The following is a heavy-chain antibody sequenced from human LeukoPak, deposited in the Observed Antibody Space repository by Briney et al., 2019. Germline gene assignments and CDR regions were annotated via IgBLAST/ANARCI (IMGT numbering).Heavy chain of an antibody. D-gene: IGHD1-26*01. Sequence: GGSLRLSCAASGFTFSTYSMNWVRQAPGKGLEWVSSISSSGSYIYYADSVKGRFTISRVNAKKSLYLQINSLRAEDTAVYYCAREYSGSFQYYFDFWGQGTLVTVSS. CDR2: ISSSGSYI. J-gene: IGHJ4*02. CDR3: AREYSGSFQYYFDF. CDR1: GFTFSTYS. V-gene: IGHV3-21*01.